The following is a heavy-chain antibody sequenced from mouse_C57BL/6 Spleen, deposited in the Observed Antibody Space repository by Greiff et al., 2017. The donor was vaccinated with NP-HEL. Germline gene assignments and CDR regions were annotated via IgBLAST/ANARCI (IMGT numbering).Heavy chain of an antibody. CDR1: GYTFTSYW. D-gene: IGHD2-4*01. CDR3: ARGEYDYDRVSAY. Sequence: QVQLQQPGAELVKPGASVKMSCKASGYTFTSYWITWVKQRPGQGLEWIGDIYPGSGSTNYNEKFKSKATLTVDTSSSTAYMQLSSLTSEDSAVYYCARGEYDYDRVSAYWGQGTLVTVSA. V-gene: IGHV1-55*01. J-gene: IGHJ3*01. CDR2: IYPGSGST.